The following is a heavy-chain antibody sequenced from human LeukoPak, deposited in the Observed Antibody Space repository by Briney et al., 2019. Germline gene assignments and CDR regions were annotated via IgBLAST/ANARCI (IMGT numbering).Heavy chain of an antibody. CDR2: TYYRSKWYN. Sequence: SQTLSLTCAISGDSVSSNSAAWNWIRQSPSRGLEWLGRTYYRSKWYNDYAVSVKSRITINPDTSKNQFSLQLNSVTPEDTAVHYCARDLNSRYYYGSGSSYYFDYWGQGTLVTVSS. V-gene: IGHV6-1*01. CDR1: GDSVSSNSAA. CDR3: ARDLNSRYYYGSGSSYYFDY. J-gene: IGHJ4*02. D-gene: IGHD3-10*01.